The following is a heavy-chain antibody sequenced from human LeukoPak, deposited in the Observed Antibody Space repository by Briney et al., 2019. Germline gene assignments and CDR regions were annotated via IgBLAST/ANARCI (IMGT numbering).Heavy chain of an antibody. J-gene: IGHJ4*02. CDR1: GYSISSGYY. CDR3: ARETKSIALRY. CDR2: IYHSGST. Sequence: SETLSLTCTVSGYSISSGYYWGWIRQPPGKGLEWIGSIYHSGSTYYNPSLKSRVTISVDTSKNQFSLKLSSVTAADTAVYYCARETKSIALRYWGQGTLVTVSS. V-gene: IGHV4-38-2*02. D-gene: IGHD2-8*01.